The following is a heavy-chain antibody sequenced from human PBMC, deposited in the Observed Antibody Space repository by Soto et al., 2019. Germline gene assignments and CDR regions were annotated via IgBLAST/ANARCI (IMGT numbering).Heavy chain of an antibody. V-gene: IGHV3-21*06. J-gene: IGHJ4*02. CDR1: GFTFSRST. D-gene: IGHD3-10*01. CDR3: ARGIGEMSAV. Sequence: PGGSLRLSCTGSGFTFSRSTMTWVRQGPGQGLEWVSSISSSSSYIYFADSLKGRFTISRDNAKNSLYLQMNSLRAEDTAVYYCARGIGEMSAVWGQGTQVTVSS. CDR2: ISSSSSYI.